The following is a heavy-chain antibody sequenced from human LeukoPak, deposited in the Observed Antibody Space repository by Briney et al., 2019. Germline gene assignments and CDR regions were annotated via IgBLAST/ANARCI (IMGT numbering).Heavy chain of an antibody. J-gene: IGHJ4*02. Sequence: ASVKVSCKASGYTFTGYYMHWVRQAPGQGLEWMGWINPNSDGTNYAQKFQGRVTMTRDTSISTAYMELSRLRSDDTAVYYSARDASIVGATISLDYWGQGTLGTVSS. CDR3: ARDASIVGATISLDY. CDR2: INPNSDGT. V-gene: IGHV1-2*02. D-gene: IGHD1-26*01. CDR1: GYTFTGYY.